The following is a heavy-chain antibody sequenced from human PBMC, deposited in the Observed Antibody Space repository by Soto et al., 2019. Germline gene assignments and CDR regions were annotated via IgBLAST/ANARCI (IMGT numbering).Heavy chain of an antibody. CDR2: INAGYGNT. Sequence: ASVKVSCKASGYTFSSYAMHWVRQAPGQRLEWMGWINAGYGNTKSSQKFRDRVTISRDTSASTAYMELTSLRSEDTAVYYCARDTGDGTFDFWGPGTLVTVSS. CDR1: GYTFSSYA. D-gene: IGHD7-27*01. CDR3: ARDTGDGTFDF. V-gene: IGHV1-3*01. J-gene: IGHJ4*02.